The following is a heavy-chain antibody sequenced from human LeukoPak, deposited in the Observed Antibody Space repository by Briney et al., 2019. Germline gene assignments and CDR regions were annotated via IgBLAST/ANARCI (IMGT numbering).Heavy chain of an antibody. D-gene: IGHD3-22*01. CDR3: GREGNYYDSSHKGYFDY. V-gene: IGHV1/OR15-9*01. J-gene: IGHJ4*02. CDR1: GFIFSNQY. Sequence: GGSVRLSCAASGFIFSNQYAHGAPQAHAQGLEWMVGKCPRDGSIIYAEKFEGRVTMTRDTSTSTAYMDLSSQRREHTAVYYCGREGNYYDSSHKGYFDYWGQGAMVTDCS. CDR2: KCPRDGSI.